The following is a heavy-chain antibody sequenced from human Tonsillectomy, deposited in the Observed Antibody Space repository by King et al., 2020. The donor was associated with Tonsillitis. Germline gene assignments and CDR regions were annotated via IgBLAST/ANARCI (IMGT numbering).Heavy chain of an antibody. CDR2: ISGRGGST. V-gene: IGHV3-23*04. D-gene: IGHD6-19*01. CDR1: GFTFSNYA. Sequence: DVQLVESGGGLFQPGGSLRLSCAASGFTFSNYAMSWVRQAPGKGLEWVSTISGRGGSTYYADSVKGRFTISRDSSKNTLYLQMNSLRAEDTAVYYCAKDVNSGWLYYFDYWGQGTLVTVSS. CDR3: AKDVNSGWLYYFDY. J-gene: IGHJ4*02.